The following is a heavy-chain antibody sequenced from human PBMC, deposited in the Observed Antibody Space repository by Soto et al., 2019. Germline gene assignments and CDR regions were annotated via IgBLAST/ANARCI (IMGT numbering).Heavy chain of an antibody. J-gene: IGHJ4*02. CDR2: IYHSGNT. CDR1: GGSISSDNW. V-gene: IGHV4-4*02. CDR3: ARGADFWSGAEFDY. D-gene: IGHD3-3*01. Sequence: QVQLRESGPGLVKPSGTLSLTCAVSGGSISSDNWWGWVRHPPEKGLEWIGQIYHSGNTNYHPSFRGRVTLSIDKSKHQFSLKLSSVTAAHTAVYYCARGADFWSGAEFDYWGQGTLVTVSS.